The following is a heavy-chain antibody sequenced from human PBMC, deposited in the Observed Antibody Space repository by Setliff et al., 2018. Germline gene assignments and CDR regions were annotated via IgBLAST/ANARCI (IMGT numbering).Heavy chain of an antibody. Sequence: SETLSLTCTVSGGSISSYYWSWIRRPPGKGLEWIGYIYPDGTTNYNPSLKSRMTISLDMSKNQFSLTLRSVTAADTAMYYCARGINSVSWTPKYWGRGTLVTVSS. CDR3: ARGINSVSWTPKY. CDR1: GGSISSYY. D-gene: IGHD6-13*01. J-gene: IGHJ4*02. V-gene: IGHV4-4*08. CDR2: IYPDGTT.